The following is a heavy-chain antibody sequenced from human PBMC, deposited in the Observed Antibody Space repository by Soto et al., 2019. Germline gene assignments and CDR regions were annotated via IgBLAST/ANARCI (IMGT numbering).Heavy chain of an antibody. CDR2: INHSGST. J-gene: IGHJ4*02. V-gene: IGHV4-34*01. Sequence: SETLSLTCAVYGGSFSGYYWSWIRQPPGKGLEWIGEINHSGSTNYNPSLKSRVTISVDTSKNQFSLKLSSVTAADTAVYYCARGEVVVTWLWWGQGTQVTVSS. CDR3: ARGEVVVTWLW. CDR1: GGSFSGYY. D-gene: IGHD2-21*02.